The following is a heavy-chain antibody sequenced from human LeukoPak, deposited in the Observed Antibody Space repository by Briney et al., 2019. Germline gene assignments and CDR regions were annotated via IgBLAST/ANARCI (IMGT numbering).Heavy chain of an antibody. J-gene: IGHJ6*03. Sequence: AASVKVSYKASGYTFTSYDINWVRQATGQGLEWMGWIKPNNGATNYGHNFHGRVTMTRDTSISTAYMELSRLSSDDTAVYYCAREYITRRKGYYYYYMDVWGKGTTVTVSS. D-gene: IGHD3-10*01. CDR1: GYTFTSYD. CDR3: AREYITRRKGYYYYYMDV. CDR2: IKPNNGAT. V-gene: IGHV1-2*02.